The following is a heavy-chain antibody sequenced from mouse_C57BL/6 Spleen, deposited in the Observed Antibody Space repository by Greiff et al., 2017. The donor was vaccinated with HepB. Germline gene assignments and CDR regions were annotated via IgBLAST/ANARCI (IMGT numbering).Heavy chain of an antibody. Sequence: QVQLKQPGAELVKPGASVKMSCKASGYTFTSYWITWVKQRPGQGLEWIGDIYPGSGSTNYNEKFKSKAKLTVDPSTSTAYMQLSSLTSEDSAVYYCARLLRLRYFDVWGTGTTVTVSS. CDR2: IYPGSGST. V-gene: IGHV1-55*01. J-gene: IGHJ1*03. CDR3: ARLLRLRYFDV. D-gene: IGHD1-1*01. CDR1: GYTFTSYW.